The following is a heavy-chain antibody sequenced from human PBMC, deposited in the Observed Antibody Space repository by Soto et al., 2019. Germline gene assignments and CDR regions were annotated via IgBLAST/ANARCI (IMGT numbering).Heavy chain of an antibody. V-gene: IGHV1-46*01. J-gene: IGHJ4*02. CDR2: INPSGGST. CDR3: ARDNWNYRSCDY. Sequence: QVQLVQSGAEVKKPGASVKVSCKASGYTFTSYYMHWVRQAPGQGLEWMGIINPSGGSTSYAQKFQGRVTMTRDTSTSAVYMELSSLRSEDTAVYYCARDNWNYRSCDYWGQGTLVTVSS. D-gene: IGHD1-7*01. CDR1: GYTFTSYY.